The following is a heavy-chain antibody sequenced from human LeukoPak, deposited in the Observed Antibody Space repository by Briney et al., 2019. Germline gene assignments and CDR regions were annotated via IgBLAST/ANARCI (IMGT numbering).Heavy chain of an antibody. CDR2: IIPIFGTA. J-gene: IGHJ4*02. CDR1: GYTFTSYA. Sequence: ASVKVSCKASGYTFTSYAMNWVRQAPGQGLEWMGGIIPIFGTANYAQKFQGRVTITADESTSTAYMELSSLRSEDTAVYYCASNECSGGSCYSAIDYWGQGTLVTVSS. D-gene: IGHD2-15*01. CDR3: ASNECSGGSCYSAIDY. V-gene: IGHV1-69*13.